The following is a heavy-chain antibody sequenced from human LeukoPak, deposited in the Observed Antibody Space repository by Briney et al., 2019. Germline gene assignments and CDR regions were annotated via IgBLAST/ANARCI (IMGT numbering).Heavy chain of an antibody. CDR3: ARDGQQQIDYYMDV. CDR1: GGTFSSYA. V-gene: IGHV1-69*05. Sequence: ASVKVSCKASGGTFSSYAISWVRQAPGQGLVWMGGIIPIFGTANYAQKFQGRVTITTDESTSTAYMELSSLRSEDTAVYYCARDGQQQIDYYMDVWGKGTTVTVSS. CDR2: IIPIFGTA. J-gene: IGHJ6*03. D-gene: IGHD6-13*01.